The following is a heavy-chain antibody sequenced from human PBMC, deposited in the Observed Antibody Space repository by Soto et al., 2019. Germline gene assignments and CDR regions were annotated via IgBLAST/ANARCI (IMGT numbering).Heavy chain of an antibody. Sequence: QVHLVQSGGEVKKPGASVKVSCKASGYRFISYGISWVRQAPGQGLEWMGWISADNGDTNYAQKFQGRVTMTTDTSTITAYTDLRSLRSDDTAVFYCARGRDGFDLWGQGTMVTVSS. CDR2: ISADNGDT. V-gene: IGHV1-18*01. CDR3: ARGRDGFDL. J-gene: IGHJ3*01. CDR1: GYRFISYG.